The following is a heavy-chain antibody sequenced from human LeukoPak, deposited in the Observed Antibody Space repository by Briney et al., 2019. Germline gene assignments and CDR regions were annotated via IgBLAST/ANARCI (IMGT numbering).Heavy chain of an antibody. CDR3: ASGTYGD. D-gene: IGHD3-10*01. CDR1: GGSFSGYY. J-gene: IGHJ4*02. Sequence: PSETLSLTCAVYGGSFSGYYWSWIRQPPGKGLEWIGEINRSGSTNYNPSLKSRVTISVDTSKNQFSLKLSSVTAADTAVYYCASGTYGDWGQGTLVTVSS. CDR2: INRSGST. V-gene: IGHV4-34*01.